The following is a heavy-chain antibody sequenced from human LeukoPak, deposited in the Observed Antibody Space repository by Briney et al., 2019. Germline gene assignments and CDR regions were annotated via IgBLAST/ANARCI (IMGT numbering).Heavy chain of an antibody. Sequence: SVKVSCKASGGTFSSYAISWVRQAPGQGLELMGGIIPIFGTANYAQKFQGRVTITADESTSTAYMELSSLRSEDTAVYYCGAGSGSYFEAFDIWGQGTMVTVSS. CDR3: GAGSGSYFEAFDI. V-gene: IGHV1-69*01. CDR1: GGTFSSYA. D-gene: IGHD3-10*01. J-gene: IGHJ3*02. CDR2: IIPIFGTA.